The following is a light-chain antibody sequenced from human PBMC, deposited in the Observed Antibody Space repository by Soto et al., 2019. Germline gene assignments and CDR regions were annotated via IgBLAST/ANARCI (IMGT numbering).Light chain of an antibody. CDR3: QQYGSSRWT. CDR2: GAS. CDR1: QSVTSSF. Sequence: EIVLTQSPGTLSLSPGEGATLSCRASQSVTSSFLGWYQQKPGQAPRLLIYGASSRAAGIPVRFSGSGSGADFTLTISRLEPEDFAVYSCQQYGSSRWTFGQGTKVEVK. J-gene: IGKJ1*01. V-gene: IGKV3-20*01.